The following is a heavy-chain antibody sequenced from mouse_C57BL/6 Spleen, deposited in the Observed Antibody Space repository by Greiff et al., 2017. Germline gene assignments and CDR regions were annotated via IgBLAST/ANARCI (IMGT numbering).Heavy chain of an antibody. J-gene: IGHJ4*01. V-gene: IGHV1-55*01. CDR3: AREAIYYDYEGGYAMDY. CDR1: GYTFTSYW. D-gene: IGHD2-4*01. Sequence: QVQLQQPGAELVKPGASVKMSCKASGYTFTSYWITWVKQRPGQGLEWIGDIYPGSGSTNYNEKFKSKATLTVDTSSSTAYMQLSSLTSEDSAVYYCAREAIYYDYEGGYAMDYWGQGTSVTVSS. CDR2: IYPGSGST.